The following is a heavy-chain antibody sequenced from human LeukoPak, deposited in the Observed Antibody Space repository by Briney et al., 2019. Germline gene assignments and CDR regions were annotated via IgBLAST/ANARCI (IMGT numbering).Heavy chain of an antibody. J-gene: IGHJ4*02. D-gene: IGHD4-23*01. CDR1: GFKFSDFG. CDR2: VLHDGSKS. CDR3: AKELRGNSG. Sequence: GGSLRLSCAASGFKFSDFGMHWVRQAPGKGLEWVAVVLHDGSKSFYADSVKGRFTSSRDNSKNTVYLQINSLRAEDTAVYYCAKELRGNSGWGQGTLVTVSS. V-gene: IGHV3-30*18.